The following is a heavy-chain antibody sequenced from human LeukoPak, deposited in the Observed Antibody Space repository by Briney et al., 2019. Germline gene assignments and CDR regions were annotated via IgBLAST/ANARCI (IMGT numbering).Heavy chain of an antibody. CDR1: GYTFTSYG. V-gene: IGHV1-69*04. D-gene: IGHD3-22*01. J-gene: IGHJ4*02. Sequence: SVKVSCKASGYTFTSYGIIWVRQAPGQGLEWMGRIIPILGIANYAQKFQGRVTITADKSTSTAYMELSSLRSEDTAVYYCARDPTGSYYYDSSGYSPFDYWGQGTLVTVSS. CDR2: IIPILGIA. CDR3: ARDPTGSYYYDSSGYSPFDY.